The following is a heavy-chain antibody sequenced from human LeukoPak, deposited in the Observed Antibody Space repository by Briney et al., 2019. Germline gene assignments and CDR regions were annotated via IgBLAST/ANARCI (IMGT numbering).Heavy chain of an antibody. J-gene: IGHJ4*02. D-gene: IGHD3-10*01. CDR3: ARFTMVRGVMPGFDY. Sequence: SETLSLTCAVYGGSFSGYYWSWIRQPPGKGLEWIGEINHSGSTNYNPSLKSRVTISVDTSKNQFSLKLSSVTAADTAVYYCARFTMVRGVMPGFDYWGQGTLATVSS. CDR1: GGSFSGYY. CDR2: INHSGST. V-gene: IGHV4-34*01.